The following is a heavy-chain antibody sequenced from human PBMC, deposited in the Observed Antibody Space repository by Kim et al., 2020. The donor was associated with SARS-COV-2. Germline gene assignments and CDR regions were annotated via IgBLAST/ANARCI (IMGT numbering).Heavy chain of an antibody. CDR1: GFTFSNYA. Sequence: GVSLRLSFSSSGFTFSNYAMSWVRQAPGKGLEWVSGISGSGGSTYYADSVKGRFTISRDNSKNTLDLQMNSLRAEDTAVYYCAKDEGSITVASTGGFDYWGQGTLVTVSS. V-gene: IGHV3-23*01. CDR2: ISGSGGST. J-gene: IGHJ4*02. D-gene: IGHD6-19*01. CDR3: AKDEGSITVASTGGFDY.